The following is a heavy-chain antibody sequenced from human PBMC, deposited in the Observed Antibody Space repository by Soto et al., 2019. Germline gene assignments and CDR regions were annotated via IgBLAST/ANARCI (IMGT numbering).Heavy chain of an antibody. J-gene: IGHJ6*02. CDR3: ARVTQMATITRTYYYYGMDV. Sequence: SETLSLTCAVYGGSVSGSYWSWIRPPPWKWLEWIGEINHSGSTNYNPSLKSRVTISVDTSKNQFSLKLSSVTAADTAVYYCARVTQMATITRTYYYYGMDVWGQGTTVTVSS. CDR1: GGSVSGSY. V-gene: IGHV4-34*01. D-gene: IGHD5-12*01. CDR2: INHSGST.